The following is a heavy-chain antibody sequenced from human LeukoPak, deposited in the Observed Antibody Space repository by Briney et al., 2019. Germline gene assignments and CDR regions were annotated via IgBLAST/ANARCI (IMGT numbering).Heavy chain of an antibody. CDR2: INTNTGNP. Sequence: GASGKVSCKASGYTFTNYAMNWVRQAPGQGLEWMGWINTNTGNPTYAQGFTGRFVFSLDTSVSTAYLQISSLKAEDTAVYYCARDPNHYYDSSAYYGDYWGQGTLVTVSS. CDR3: ARDPNHYYDSSAYYGDY. J-gene: IGHJ4*02. D-gene: IGHD3-22*01. CDR1: GYTFTNYA. V-gene: IGHV7-4-1*02.